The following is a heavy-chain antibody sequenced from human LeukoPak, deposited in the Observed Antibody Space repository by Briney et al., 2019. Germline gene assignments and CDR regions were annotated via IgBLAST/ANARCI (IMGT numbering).Heavy chain of an antibody. Sequence: PGGSLRLSCAASGFTFSSYWMSWVRQAPGKGLEWVANINQDGSAKYYVDSVKGRFTISRDNAKNSLYLQMNSLRAEDTAVYYCARVSGGSGSYYYYYYYMDVWGKGTTVTVSS. CDR1: GFTFSSYW. V-gene: IGHV3-7*01. J-gene: IGHJ6*03. D-gene: IGHD1-26*01. CDR3: ARVSGGSGSYYYYYYYMDV. CDR2: INQDGSAK.